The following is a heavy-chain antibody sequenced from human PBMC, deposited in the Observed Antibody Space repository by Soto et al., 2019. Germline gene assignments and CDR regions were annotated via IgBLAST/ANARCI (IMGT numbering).Heavy chain of an antibody. J-gene: IGHJ4*02. CDR2: ISGSGGST. Sequence: GGSLRLSCAASGFTFSSYAMSWVRQAPGKGLEWVSAISGSGGSTYYADSVKGRFTISRDNSKNTLYLQMNSLRAEDTAVYYCAKGTSLLIYGDYDYYFDYWGQGTLVTVSS. CDR1: GFTFSSYA. CDR3: AKGTSLLIYGDYDYYFDY. V-gene: IGHV3-23*01. D-gene: IGHD4-17*01.